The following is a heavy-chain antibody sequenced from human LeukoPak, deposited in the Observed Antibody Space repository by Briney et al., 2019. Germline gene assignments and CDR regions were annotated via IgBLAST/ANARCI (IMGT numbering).Heavy chain of an antibody. D-gene: IGHD3-3*01. Sequence: GGSLRLSCAASGFTFSSYAMNWVRQPPGKGLEWVSYISSGSSSIYYADSVKGRFTISRDNAKNSLYLQMNSLRDEDTAAYYCARLANFWSGANDYWGQGTLVTVSS. CDR2: ISSGSSSI. CDR1: GFTFSSYA. J-gene: IGHJ4*02. V-gene: IGHV3-48*02. CDR3: ARLANFWSGANDY.